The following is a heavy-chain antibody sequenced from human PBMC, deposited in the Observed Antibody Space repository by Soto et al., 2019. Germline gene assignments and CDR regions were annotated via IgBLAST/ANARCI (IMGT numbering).Heavy chain of an antibody. Sequence: SETLSLTCTVSGGSVCSYYWSGIRQPPGKGLEWIGYIYYSGSTNYNPSLKSRVTISVDTSKNQFSLKLSSVTAADTAVYYCARADVDTAMVLDYWGQGTLVTVSS. CDR1: GGSVCSYY. V-gene: IGHV4-59*02. D-gene: IGHD5-18*01. CDR2: IYYSGST. J-gene: IGHJ4*02. CDR3: ARADVDTAMVLDY.